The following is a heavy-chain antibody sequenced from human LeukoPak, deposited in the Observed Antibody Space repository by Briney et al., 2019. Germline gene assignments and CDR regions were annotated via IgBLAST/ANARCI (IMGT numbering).Heavy chain of an antibody. D-gene: IGHD6-13*01. CDR1: GYTSTGYY. CDR3: ARPRSIAAAGTGFDY. J-gene: IGHJ4*02. Sequence: ASVKVSCKASGYTSTGYYMHWVRQAPGQGLEWMGWINPNSGGTNYAQKFQGRVTMTRDTSISTAYMELSRLRSDDTAVYYCARPRSIAAAGTGFDYWGQGTLVTVSS. V-gene: IGHV1-2*02. CDR2: INPNSGGT.